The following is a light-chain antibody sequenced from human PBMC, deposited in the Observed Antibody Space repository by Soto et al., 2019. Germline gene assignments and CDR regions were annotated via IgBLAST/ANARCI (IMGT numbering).Light chain of an antibody. CDR1: QSVLYSSNNKNY. J-gene: IGKJ2*01. V-gene: IGKV4-1*01. Sequence: DIVMTQSPDSLAVSLGERATINCKSSQSVLYSSNNKNYLAWYQQKPGQPPKLLIYWASTRESGVPDRFSGSGSGADFTLTISSLQAEDVAVDYYQQYYNTPPYTFGQGTKLEIK. CDR2: WAS. CDR3: QQYYNTPPYT.